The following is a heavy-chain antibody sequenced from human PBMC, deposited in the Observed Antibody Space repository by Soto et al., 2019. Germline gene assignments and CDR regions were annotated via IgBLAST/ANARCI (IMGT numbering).Heavy chain of an antibody. CDR3: ARDKAGDWYSDY. J-gene: IGHJ4*02. Sequence: PSETLSLTCTVSGGSISSGDYYWSWIRQPPGKGLEWIGYIYYSGSTYYNPSLKSRVTISVDTSKNQFSLKLSSVTAADTAVYYCARDKAGDWYSDYWGQGTLVTVSS. CDR1: GGSISSGDYY. CDR2: IYYSGST. V-gene: IGHV4-30-4*01. D-gene: IGHD2-21*01.